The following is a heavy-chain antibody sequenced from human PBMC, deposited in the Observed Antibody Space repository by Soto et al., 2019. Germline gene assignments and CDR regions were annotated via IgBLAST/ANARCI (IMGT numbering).Heavy chain of an antibody. CDR3: ATILRGYPY. D-gene: IGHD5-18*01. J-gene: IGHJ4*02. CDR1: VYTFTSYA. V-gene: IGHV1-18*04. CDR2: ISAYNGNT. Sequence: ASVKVTCKASVYTFTSYAISWVRQAPGQGLEWMGWISAYNGNTNYAQKLQGRVTMTTDTSTSTAYMELRSLRSDDTAVYYCATILRGYPYWGQGALVTVSS.